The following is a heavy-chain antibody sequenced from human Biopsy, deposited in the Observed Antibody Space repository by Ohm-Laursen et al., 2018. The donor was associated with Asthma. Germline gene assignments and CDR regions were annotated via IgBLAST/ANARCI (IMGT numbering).Heavy chain of an antibody. Sequence: SSVKVSCKASGGAFSNFAISWVRQAPGQRLEWMGWINAGNGNTKYSQKFQGRVTITRDTSASTAYMDLSSLRSEDTAVYYCARTYYDFLTGQVNDVFAIWGQGTMVTVSS. CDR1: GGAFSNFA. CDR2: INAGNGNT. CDR3: ARTYYDFLTGQVNDVFAI. D-gene: IGHD3-9*01. J-gene: IGHJ3*02. V-gene: IGHV1-3*01.